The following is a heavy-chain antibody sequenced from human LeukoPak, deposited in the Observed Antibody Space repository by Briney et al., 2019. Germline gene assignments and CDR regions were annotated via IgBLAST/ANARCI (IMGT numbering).Heavy chain of an antibody. V-gene: IGHV4-59*01. CDR2: IYYSGST. CDR1: GGSISSYY. J-gene: IGHJ3*02. D-gene: IGHD3-9*01. CDR3: ASSDILTGDDAFDI. Sequence: SETLSLTCIVSGGSISSYYWSWIRQPPGKGLEWIGYIYYSGSTNYNPSLKSRVTISVDTSKNQFSLKLSSVTAADTAVYYCASSDILTGDDAFDIWGQGTMVTVSS.